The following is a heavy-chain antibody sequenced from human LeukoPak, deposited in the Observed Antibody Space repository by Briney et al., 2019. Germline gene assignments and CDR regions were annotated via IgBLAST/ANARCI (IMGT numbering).Heavy chain of an antibody. CDR3: ARVVYSGYDFRGAMDV. CDR2: IYYAGST. J-gene: IGHJ6*03. V-gene: IGHV4-59*01. D-gene: IGHD5-12*01. CDR1: GGSISSYY. Sequence: SETLSLTCTISGGSISSYYWSWIRQPPGKGLEWIGYIYYAGSTNHNPSLKSRVTISVDTSKNQFSLKLSSVTAADTAVYYCARVVYSGYDFRGAMDVWGKGTTVTVSS.